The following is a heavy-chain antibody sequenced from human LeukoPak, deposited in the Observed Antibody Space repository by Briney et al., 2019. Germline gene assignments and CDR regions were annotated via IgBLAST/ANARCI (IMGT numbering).Heavy chain of an antibody. V-gene: IGHV3-23*01. D-gene: IGHD6-19*01. J-gene: IGHJ4*02. CDR3: ARYTFSSGFLY. Sequence: GGSLRLSCAASGFTFSKYAMTWVRQAPGKGLEWVSGISVSGGSTNYADSVKGRFTISRDNSKNTLYLQMNSLRAEDTAVYYCARYTFSSGFLYWGQGTLVTVSS. CDR2: ISVSGGST. CDR1: GFTFSKYA.